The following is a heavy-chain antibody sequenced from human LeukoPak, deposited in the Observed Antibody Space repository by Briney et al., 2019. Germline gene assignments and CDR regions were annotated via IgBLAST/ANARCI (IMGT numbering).Heavy chain of an antibody. V-gene: IGHV3-23*01. Sequence: GGSLRLSCAASTFTFKRYAMSWVRQAPGKGLEWVSAITGSGGTTYYADSVKGRFTISRDNSKNTLYLQMNSLRAEDTAVYYCAVGATHGDYYFDYWGQGTLVTVSS. CDR2: ITGSGGTT. J-gene: IGHJ4*01. CDR3: AVGATHGDYYFDY. D-gene: IGHD1-26*01. CDR1: TFTFKRYA.